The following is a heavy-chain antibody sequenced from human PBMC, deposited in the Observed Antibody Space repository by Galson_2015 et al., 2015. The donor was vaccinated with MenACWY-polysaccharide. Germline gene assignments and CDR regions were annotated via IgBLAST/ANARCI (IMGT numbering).Heavy chain of an antibody. J-gene: IGHJ4*02. V-gene: IGHV3-30*18. CDR2: ISYDGSNK. CDR1: GFSFSSYG. D-gene: IGHD2/OR15-2a*01. CDR3: AKGREYSTTPLSD. Sequence: SLRLSCAASGFSFSSYGMHWVRQAPGKGLEWVAVISYDGSNKYYADSVKSRFTISRDNSKSTLILQMNSLRAEDTALYYCAKGREYSTTPLSDWGQGTLVTVSS.